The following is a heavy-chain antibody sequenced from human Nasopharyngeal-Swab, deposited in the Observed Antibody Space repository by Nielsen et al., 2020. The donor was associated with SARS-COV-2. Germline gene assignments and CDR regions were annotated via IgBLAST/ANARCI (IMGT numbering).Heavy chain of an antibody. V-gene: IGHV3-21*01. D-gene: IGHD4-11*01. CDR2: ISSSSYI. CDR1: GFTFSSYS. CDR3: ARWDYSNYDLDY. J-gene: IGHJ4*02. Sequence: GGSLRLSCAASGFTFSSYSMNWVRQAPGKGLEWVSSISSSSYIYYADSVKGRFTISRDNDKNSLYLQMNSLRAEDTAVYYCARWDYSNYDLDYWGQGTLVTVSS.